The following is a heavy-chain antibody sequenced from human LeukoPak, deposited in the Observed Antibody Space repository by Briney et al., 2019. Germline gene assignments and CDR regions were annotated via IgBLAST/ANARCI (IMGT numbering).Heavy chain of an antibody. CDR2: IKQDGSEK. CDR1: GFTFSSYW. D-gene: IGHD4-17*01. Sequence: GGSLRLSCAAPGFTFSSYWMSWVRQAPGKGLEWVANIKQDGSEKYYVDSVKGRFTISRDNAKNSLYLQMNSLRAGDTAVYYCARDLKGRTTVTTRRSYYFDYWGQGTLVTVSS. J-gene: IGHJ4*02. V-gene: IGHV3-7*01. CDR3: ARDLKGRTTVTTRRSYYFDY.